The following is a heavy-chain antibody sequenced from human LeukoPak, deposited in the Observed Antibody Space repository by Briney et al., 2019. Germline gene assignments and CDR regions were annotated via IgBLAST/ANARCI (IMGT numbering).Heavy chain of an antibody. Sequence: PGRSLRLSCVASGFTFDDSAMHWVRQVPGKGLEWGSRITWNSGIIAYAGSVRGRFTISRDNVKNSLYLQMNSLRPEDAAFYFCAKGMSPYIAVASMDYWGQGTLVTVSS. J-gene: IGHJ4*02. CDR2: ITWNSGII. V-gene: IGHV3-9*01. D-gene: IGHD6-19*01. CDR3: AKGMSPYIAVASMDY. CDR1: GFTFDDSA.